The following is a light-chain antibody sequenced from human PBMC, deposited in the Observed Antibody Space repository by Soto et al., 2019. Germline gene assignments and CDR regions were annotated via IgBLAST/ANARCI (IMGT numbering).Light chain of an antibody. V-gene: IGKV1-5*03. CDR3: QQYDTYWT. CDR1: ESISNW. CDR2: KAS. Sequence: DIHRTQTRSTLSASVGDRVIITCRASESISNWLAWYQQKPGKAPNLLIYKASSLKSGVPLRFSGSGSGTEFTLTINILQPDDFATYYCQQYDTYWTFGQGTKVDIK. J-gene: IGKJ1*01.